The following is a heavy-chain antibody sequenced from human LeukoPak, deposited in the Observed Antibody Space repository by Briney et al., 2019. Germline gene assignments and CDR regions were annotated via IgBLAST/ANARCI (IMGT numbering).Heavy chain of an antibody. CDR3: ARVAPWKGFGYSSSWPDDY. CDR1: GGSISSYY. J-gene: IGHJ4*02. Sequence: SETLSLTCTVSGGSISSYYWSWIRQPPGKGLEWIGYIYYSGSTNYNPSLKSRVTISVDTSKNQFSLKLSSVTAADTAVYYCARVAPWKGFGYSSSWPDDYWGQGTLVTVSS. CDR2: IYYSGST. D-gene: IGHD6-13*01. V-gene: IGHV4-59*08.